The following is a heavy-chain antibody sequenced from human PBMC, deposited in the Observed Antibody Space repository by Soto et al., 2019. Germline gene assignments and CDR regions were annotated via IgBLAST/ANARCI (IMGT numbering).Heavy chain of an antibody. Sequence: EVQLVQSGAEVKKPGESLRISCKASGYIFATYWITWVRQMPGKGLEWVGMIDPSDSSSKYSPSFQGHVTMSVDKSISTAYLQWSSLKASDTAMYYCAALGYCSGGTCYLYASDVWGQGTTVTVSS. J-gene: IGHJ6*02. CDR2: IDPSDSSS. D-gene: IGHD2-15*01. CDR3: AALGYCSGGTCYLYASDV. V-gene: IGHV5-10-1*03. CDR1: GYIFATYW.